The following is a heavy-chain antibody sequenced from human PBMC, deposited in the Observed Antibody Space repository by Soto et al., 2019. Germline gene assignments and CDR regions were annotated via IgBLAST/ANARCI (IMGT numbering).Heavy chain of an antibody. D-gene: IGHD2-15*01. J-gene: IGHJ6*02. V-gene: IGHV1-46*01. Sequence: ASVKVSFKASGYTFTSYSMHWVRQAPGQGLEWMGIINPSSGRTSYAQNFQGRVTMTSDTSTSIVYMEMSSLKSEDTAVYYCARDHNFGFILYAMDVWGQGTTVTVSS. CDR2: INPSSGRT. CDR1: GYTFTSYS. CDR3: ARDHNFGFILYAMDV.